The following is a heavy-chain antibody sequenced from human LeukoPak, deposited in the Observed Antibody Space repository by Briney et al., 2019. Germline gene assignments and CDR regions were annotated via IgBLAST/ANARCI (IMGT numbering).Heavy chain of an antibody. CDR3: ARDGGRNNDY. J-gene: IGHJ4*02. CDR2: IKEDGSQK. CDR1: GFSFNRFW. D-gene: IGHD3-3*01. V-gene: IGHV3-7*01. Sequence: GGSLRLSCTASGFSFNRFWMSWVRQAPGKGLEWVANIKEDGSQKKYVDSVKGRFTISRDNAKNSLYLQMNSLRDEDTAVYYCARDGGRNNDYWGQGILVTVSS.